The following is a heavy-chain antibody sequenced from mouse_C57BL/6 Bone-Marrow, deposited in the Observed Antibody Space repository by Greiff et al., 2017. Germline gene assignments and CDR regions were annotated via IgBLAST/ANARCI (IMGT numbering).Heavy chain of an antibody. J-gene: IGHJ1*03. CDR1: GYTFTSYG. CDR2: IYPRSGNT. V-gene: IGHV1-81*01. D-gene: IGHD1-1*01. Sequence: QVQLQQSGAELARPGASVKLSCKASGYTFTSYGISWVKQRTGQGLEWIGGIYPRSGNTYYNEKFKGKATLTADKSSSTAYMELRSLTSEDSAVYFCARGYGRIYDGYFDVWGTGTTVTVSS. CDR3: ARGYGRIYDGYFDV.